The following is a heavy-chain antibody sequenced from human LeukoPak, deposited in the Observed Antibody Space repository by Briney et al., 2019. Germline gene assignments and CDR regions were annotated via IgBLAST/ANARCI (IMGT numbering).Heavy chain of an antibody. CDR3: ASILKWFVYEY. V-gene: IGHV3-23*01. D-gene: IGHD3-10*01. CDR2: ISGSGGST. CDR1: GFTFSSYG. J-gene: IGHJ4*02. Sequence: GGSLRLSCAASGFTFSSYGMSWVRQAPGKGLEWVSAISGSGGSTYYADSVKGRFTISRDNSKNTLSLQMNSLRAEDTAVYYCASILKWFVYEYWGQGTLVTVSS.